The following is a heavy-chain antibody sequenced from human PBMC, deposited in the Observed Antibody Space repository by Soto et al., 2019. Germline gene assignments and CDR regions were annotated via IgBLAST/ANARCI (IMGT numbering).Heavy chain of an antibody. CDR1: GGSISSSSYY. D-gene: IGHD2-15*01. Sequence: QLQLQESGPGLVKPSETLSLTCTVSGGSISSSSYYWGWIRQPPGKGLEWIGSIYYSGSTYYNPSLKGRVTISVDTSKNQFSLKLSSVTAADTAVYYCARQQAVVTPLGFDYWGQGTLVTVSS. J-gene: IGHJ4*02. V-gene: IGHV4-39*01. CDR3: ARQQAVVTPLGFDY. CDR2: IYYSGST.